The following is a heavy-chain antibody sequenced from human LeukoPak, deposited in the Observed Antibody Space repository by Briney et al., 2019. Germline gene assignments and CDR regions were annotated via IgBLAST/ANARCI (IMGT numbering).Heavy chain of an antibody. V-gene: IGHV3-21*01. CDR3: ARSHPVYYDSSGYAVSYAFDI. CDR2: ISSSSSYI. J-gene: IGHJ3*02. CDR1: GFAFSSYS. D-gene: IGHD3-22*01. Sequence: GGSLRLSCAASGFAFSSYSMNWVRQAPGKGLEWVSSISSSSSYIYYADSVKGRFTISRDNAKNSLYLQMNSLRAEDTAVYYCARSHPVYYDSSGYAVSYAFDIWGQGTMVTVSS.